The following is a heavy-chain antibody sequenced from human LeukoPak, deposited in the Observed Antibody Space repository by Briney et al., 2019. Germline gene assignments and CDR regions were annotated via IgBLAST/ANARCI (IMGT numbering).Heavy chain of an antibody. CDR1: GFTFSDYY. D-gene: IGHD3-10*01. J-gene: IGHJ4*02. CDR2: ISSSGSTI. Sequence: NPGGSLRLSCAASGFTFSDYYMSWIRQAPGKGLEWVSYISSSGSTIYYADSVKGRFTISRDNAKNSLYLQMNSLRAEDTAVYYCARDPLPITMVRGEDLVQTDYWGQGTLVTVSS. CDR3: ARDPLPITMVRGEDLVQTDY. V-gene: IGHV3-11*01.